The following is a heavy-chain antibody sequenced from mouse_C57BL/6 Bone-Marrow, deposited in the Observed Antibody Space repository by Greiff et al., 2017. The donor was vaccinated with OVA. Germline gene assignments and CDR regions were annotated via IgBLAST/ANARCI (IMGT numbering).Heavy chain of an antibody. CDR3: ARYGSLDY. CDR1: GFTFSSYG. D-gene: IGHD1-1*01. CDR2: ISSGGSYT. V-gene: IGHV5-6*01. J-gene: IGHJ2*01. Sequence: EVKVVESGGDLVKPGGSLKLSCAASGFTFSSYGMSWVRQTPDKRLEWVATISSGGSYTYYPDSVKGRFTISRDNAKNTLYLQMSSLESEDTAMYYCARYGSLDYWGQGTTLTVSS.